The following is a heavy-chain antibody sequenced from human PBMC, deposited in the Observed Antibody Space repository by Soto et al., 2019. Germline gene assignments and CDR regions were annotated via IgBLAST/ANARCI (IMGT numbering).Heavy chain of an antibody. CDR1: GYTFTSYA. D-gene: IGHD3-16*02. J-gene: IGHJ4*02. CDR2: INAGNGNT. CDR3: TITFGGVIVSPLLYS. Sequence: GASVKVSCKASGYTFTSYAMHWVRQAPGQRLEWMGWINAGNGNTKYSQKFQGRVTITRDTSASTAYMELSSLRSEDTAVYYCTITFGGVIVSPLLYSWGQGTLVTVSS. V-gene: IGHV1-3*01.